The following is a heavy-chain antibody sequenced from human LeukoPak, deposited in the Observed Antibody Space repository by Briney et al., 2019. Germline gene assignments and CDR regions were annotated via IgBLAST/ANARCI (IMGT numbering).Heavy chain of an antibody. J-gene: IGHJ4*02. Sequence: GGSLRLSCAASGFTFSSYAMSWVRQAPGKGLEWVSGIIGNGRSTYYTDSVKGRFTISRDNSKNTLYLQMSSLRAEDTAIYYCAKIPNTISWYFGYWGQGTLVTVSS. V-gene: IGHV3-23*01. CDR3: AKIPNTISWYFGY. D-gene: IGHD6-13*01. CDR2: IIGNGRST. CDR1: GFTFSSYA.